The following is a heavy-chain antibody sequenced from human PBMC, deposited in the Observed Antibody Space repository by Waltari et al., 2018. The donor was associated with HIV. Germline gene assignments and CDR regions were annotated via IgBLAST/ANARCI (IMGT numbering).Heavy chain of an antibody. CDR2: IWYDGSNK. CDR3: ARDWGIVTRRGAYCFDY. J-gene: IGHJ4*02. D-gene: IGHD4-17*01. V-gene: IGHV3-33*01. CDR1: GFTFSSYG. Sequence: QVQLVESGGGVVQPGRYLKVSCATSGFTFSSYGMHWFRQAPGKGLEWVATIWYDGSNKNYADSVKGRFSISRDNSKKTLYLHMNSLRVEDTAVYYCARDWGIVTRRGAYCFDYWGQGTLVTVSS.